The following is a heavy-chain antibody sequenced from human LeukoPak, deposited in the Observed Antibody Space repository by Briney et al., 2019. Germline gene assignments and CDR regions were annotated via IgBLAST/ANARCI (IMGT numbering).Heavy chain of an antibody. CDR3: ARVRAGRRRASWECFDP. J-gene: IGHJ5*02. CDR2: INPASGGT. Sequence: ASVKVSCKASGSTFTDYYIHWVRQAPGQGLEWMGWINPASGGTNSARKFQGRVTMTRDTSISTAFMELSRLRSDDTAMYYCARVRAGRRRASWECFDPWGQGTLVTVSS. D-gene: IGHD1-26*01. V-gene: IGHV1-2*02. CDR1: GSTFTDYY.